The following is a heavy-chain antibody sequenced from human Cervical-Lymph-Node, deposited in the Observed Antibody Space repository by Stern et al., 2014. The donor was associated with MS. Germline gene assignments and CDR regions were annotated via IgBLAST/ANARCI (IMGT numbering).Heavy chain of an antibody. J-gene: IGHJ5*02. CDR3: ARWGITGTKRPYNWFDP. D-gene: IGHD1-7*01. CDR1: GGSISSYY. CDR2: IYSSVSP. Sequence: QVQLQQSGPGLVKPSETLSLTCTVSGGSISSYYWSWIRQPAGKGLEWIGRIYSSVSPNYNPSLKGRVTMSVDTSKNHFSLKLSSVPAADTAVYYCARWGITGTKRPYNWFDPWGQGTLVTVSS. V-gene: IGHV4-4*07.